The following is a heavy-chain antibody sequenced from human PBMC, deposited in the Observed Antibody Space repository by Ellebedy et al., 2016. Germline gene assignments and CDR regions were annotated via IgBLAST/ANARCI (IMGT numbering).Heavy chain of an antibody. V-gene: IGHV1-18*04. CDR3: AKTSGWGYGEN. CDR1: GYTFTTFS. D-gene: IGHD3-10*01. CDR2: VNTFSGNT. J-gene: IGHJ4*02. Sequence: ASVKVSXKASGYTFTTFSITWVRQVPGQGLEWMGFVNTFSGNTKFAQKFQGRVSMTTDSSTHTAYMDLRNLRSGDTAMYYCAKTSGWGYGENWGQGTLVTVSS.